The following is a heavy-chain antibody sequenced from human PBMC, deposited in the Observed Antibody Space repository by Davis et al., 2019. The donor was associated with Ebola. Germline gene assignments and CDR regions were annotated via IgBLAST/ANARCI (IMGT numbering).Heavy chain of an antibody. J-gene: IGHJ4*02. V-gene: IGHV1-18*01. CDR2: ISGYNGNT. CDR1: GYTFTSYG. CDR3: TSGNNWNDDY. D-gene: IGHD1-20*01. Sequence: AASVKVSCKASGYTFTSYGISWVRQAPGQGLEWMGWISGYNGNTNYAQKVQGRVTMTRDTSTSTAYMELRSLRSDDTAVYYCTSGNNWNDDYWGQGTLVTVSS.